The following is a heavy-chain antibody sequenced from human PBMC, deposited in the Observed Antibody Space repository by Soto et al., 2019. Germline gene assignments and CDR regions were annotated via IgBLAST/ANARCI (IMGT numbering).Heavy chain of an antibody. D-gene: IGHD2-15*01. Sequence: EVQLVESGGGLVQPGGSLRLSCAASGFTFSDYSMNWVRQAPGKGLEWVSYISSTSTTIYYADSVKGRFTISRDNAKNSLYLQMNSRRDEDTAVYFCARVPGWGVDYWGQGTLVTGSS. CDR1: GFTFSDYS. V-gene: IGHV3-48*02. CDR3: ARVPGWGVDY. J-gene: IGHJ4*02. CDR2: ISSTSTTI.